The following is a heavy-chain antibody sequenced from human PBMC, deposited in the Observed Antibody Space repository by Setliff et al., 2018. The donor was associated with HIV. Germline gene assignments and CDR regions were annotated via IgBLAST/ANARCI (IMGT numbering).Heavy chain of an antibody. CDR2: IYTSGST. Sequence: PSETLSLTCTVSGDSISSYSWNWIRQPPGEGLEWIGYIYTSGSTNYNPSLKSRVTISVDTSKNQFSLKLSSVTAADTAVYYCARGHSYYRDIWGQGTMVTVSS. V-gene: IGHV4-4*09. J-gene: IGHJ3*02. D-gene: IGHD3-10*01. CDR1: GDSISSYS. CDR3: ARGHSYYRDI.